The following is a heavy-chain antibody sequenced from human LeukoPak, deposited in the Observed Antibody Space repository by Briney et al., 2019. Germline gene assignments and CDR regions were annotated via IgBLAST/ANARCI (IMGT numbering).Heavy chain of an antibody. CDR3: ARSSSSWYYLDY. D-gene: IGHD6-13*01. V-gene: IGHV4-59*01. CDR2: IYNSGST. J-gene: IGHJ4*02. Sequence: PSETLSLTCTVSGGSISSYYWSWIRQPPGKGLEWIGYIYNSGSTKYNPSLKSRVTISVDTSKNQFSLKLRSVTAADTAVYYCARSSSSWYYLDYWGQGTLVTVSS. CDR1: GGSISSYY.